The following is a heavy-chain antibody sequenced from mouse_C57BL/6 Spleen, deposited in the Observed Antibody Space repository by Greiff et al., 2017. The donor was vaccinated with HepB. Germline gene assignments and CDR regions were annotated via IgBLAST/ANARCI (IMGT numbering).Heavy chain of an antibody. Sequence: VQLVESGAELVKPGASVKISCKASGYAFSSYWMNWVKQRPGKGLEWIGQIYPGDGDTNYNGKFKGKATLTADKSSSTAYMQLSSLTSEDSAVYFCARSGYSNYEGDYWGQGTTLTVSS. D-gene: IGHD2-5*01. V-gene: IGHV1-80*01. CDR2: IYPGDGDT. J-gene: IGHJ2*01. CDR1: GYAFSSYW. CDR3: ARSGYSNYEGDY.